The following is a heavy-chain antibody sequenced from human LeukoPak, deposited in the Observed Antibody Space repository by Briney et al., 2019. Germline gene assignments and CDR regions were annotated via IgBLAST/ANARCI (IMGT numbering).Heavy chain of an antibody. Sequence: GSLRLSCAASGFTLSNFAMGWVRQAPGKGLQWVSLISANGGGTYYADSVKGRFTISRDNSKNTLYLQMKSLRAEDTAVYYCARVRIRMDGVVVGFYMDVWGKGTTVIVSS. D-gene: IGHD2-15*01. CDR3: ARVRIRMDGVVVGFYMDV. V-gene: IGHV3-23*01. CDR2: ISANGGGT. CDR1: GFTLSNFA. J-gene: IGHJ6*03.